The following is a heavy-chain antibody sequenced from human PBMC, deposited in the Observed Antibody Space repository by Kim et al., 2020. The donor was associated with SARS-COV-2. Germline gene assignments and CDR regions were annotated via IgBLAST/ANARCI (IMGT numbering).Heavy chain of an antibody. D-gene: IGHD6-13*01. Sequence: GRFTISRDNSKNTLYLQMNSLRAEDTAVYYCAREAYSSSWYPRRYYGMDVWGQGTTVTVSS. J-gene: IGHJ6*02. V-gene: IGHV3-53*01. CDR3: AREAYSSSWYPRRYYGMDV.